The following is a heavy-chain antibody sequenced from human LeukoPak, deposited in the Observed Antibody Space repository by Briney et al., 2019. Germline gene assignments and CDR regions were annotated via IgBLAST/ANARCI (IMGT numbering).Heavy chain of an antibody. J-gene: IGHJ4*02. D-gene: IGHD3-22*01. CDR3: ASYHYDSSGYFPFDY. Sequence: PSETLSLTCTVSGGSISSYYWSWIGQPPGKGLEWIGYIYYSGSTNYNPSLKSRVTISVDTSKNQFSLKLSSVTAADTAVYYCASYHYDSSGYFPFDYWGQGTLVTVSS. CDR2: IYYSGST. V-gene: IGHV4-59*01. CDR1: GGSISSYY.